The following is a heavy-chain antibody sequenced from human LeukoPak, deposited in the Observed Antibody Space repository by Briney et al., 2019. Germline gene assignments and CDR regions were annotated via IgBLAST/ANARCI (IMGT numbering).Heavy chain of an antibody. CDR2: ISSSGSTI. J-gene: IGHJ3*02. Sequence: AGGSLRLSCAASGFTFSSYEMNWVRQAPGKGLEWVSYISSSGSTIYYADSVKGRFTISRDNANNSLSLQMSSLRAEDTAVYYCAREHLAVTFGRFDAFDIWGQGTLVTVSS. CDR3: AREHLAVTFGRFDAFDI. D-gene: IGHD6-19*01. CDR1: GFTFSSYE. V-gene: IGHV3-48*03.